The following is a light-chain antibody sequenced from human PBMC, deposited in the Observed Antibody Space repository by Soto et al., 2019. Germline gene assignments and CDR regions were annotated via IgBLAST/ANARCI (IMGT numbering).Light chain of an antibody. Sequence: DIQMTHSPSSLSASVGDSVTITCRASQGINKFLAWFQQKPGTAPKSLISTASRLQSGVPSPFSGSGSGTHFTLTINNLQPEDFATYYCQQYESFPLTFGGGTRVEIK. V-gene: IGKV1-16*01. CDR2: TAS. CDR1: QGINKF. CDR3: QQYESFPLT. J-gene: IGKJ4*01.